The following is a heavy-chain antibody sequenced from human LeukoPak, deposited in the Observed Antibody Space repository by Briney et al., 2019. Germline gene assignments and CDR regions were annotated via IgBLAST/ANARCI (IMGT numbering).Heavy chain of an antibody. CDR2: ISYDGSKK. CDR3: AKDLSMVRGPLRLYYYYGMDV. D-gene: IGHD3-10*01. V-gene: IGHV3-30*18. Sequence: GGSLRLSCAASGFTFSSYGMHWVRQAPGKGLEWVAVISYDGSKKYYADSVKGRFTISRDNSKNTLYLQMNSLRAEDTAVYYCAKDLSMVRGPLRLYYYYGMDVWGQGTTVTVSS. J-gene: IGHJ6*02. CDR1: GFTFSSYG.